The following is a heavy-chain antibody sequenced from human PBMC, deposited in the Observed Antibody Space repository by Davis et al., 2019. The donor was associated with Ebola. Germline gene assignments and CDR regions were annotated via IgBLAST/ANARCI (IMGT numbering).Heavy chain of an antibody. V-gene: IGHV3-69-1*01. CDR3: AREMATTNDAFDI. J-gene: IGHJ3*02. CDR2: ISGGST. D-gene: IGHD5-24*01. Sequence: GESLKISCAASGFPFDDYAMHWVRQAPGKGLEWVSSISGGSTYYADSVKGRFTISRDNAKNTLYLQKNSLRVEDTAVYYCAREMATTNDAFDIWGQGTMVSVSS. CDR1: GFPFDDYA.